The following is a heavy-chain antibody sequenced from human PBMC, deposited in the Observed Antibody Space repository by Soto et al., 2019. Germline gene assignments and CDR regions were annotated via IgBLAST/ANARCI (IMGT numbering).Heavy chain of an antibody. CDR3: ARAATSGWADY. CDR2: INHSGST. J-gene: IGHJ4*02. CDR1: GGSFSGYY. V-gene: IGHV4-34*01. D-gene: IGHD6-19*01. Sequence: SETLSLTCAVYGGSFSGYYWSWIRQPPGKGLEWIGEINHSGSTSYNPSLKSRVTISVDTSKNQFSLKLSSVTAADTAVYYCARAATSGWADYWGQGTLVTVSS.